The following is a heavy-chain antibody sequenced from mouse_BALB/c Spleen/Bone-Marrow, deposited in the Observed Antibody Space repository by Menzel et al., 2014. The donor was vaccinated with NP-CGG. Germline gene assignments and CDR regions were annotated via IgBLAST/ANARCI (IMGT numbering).Heavy chain of an antibody. CDR2: INPYNGDT. J-gene: IGHJ2*02. V-gene: IGHV1-20*02. D-gene: IGHD2-14*01. CDR1: GYSFTGCF. Sequence: VQLKESGPELVKPGASVKISCKASGYSFTGCFMNWVMQSHGKSLEWIGRINPYNGDTFYNQKFKGKAILTVDKSSSTAHMELRSLASEDSAVYYCARGDYRFDEGYFDCWGQGTSLTVSS. CDR3: ARGDYRFDEGYFDC.